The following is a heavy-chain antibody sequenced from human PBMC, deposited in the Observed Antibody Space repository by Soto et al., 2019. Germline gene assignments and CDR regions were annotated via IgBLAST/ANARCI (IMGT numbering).Heavy chain of an antibody. CDR3: ARDRMAADATEVAFDF. V-gene: IGHV4-59*01. Sequence: PSETLSLTCAVSGGSISTYFWNWLRQPPGKGLEWIAYISDSGRILYNPSLKSRVTLSLDASKNQFSLRLSSVTAADTAVYYCARDRMAADATEVAFDFWGQGTMVTVSS. CDR2: ISDSGRI. D-gene: IGHD6-13*01. J-gene: IGHJ3*01. CDR1: GGSISTYF.